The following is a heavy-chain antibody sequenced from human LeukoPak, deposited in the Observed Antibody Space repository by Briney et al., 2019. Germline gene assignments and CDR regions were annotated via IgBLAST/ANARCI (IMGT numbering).Heavy chain of an antibody. CDR1: GFTFSNAW. D-gene: IGHD6-19*01. CDR2: IKSKTDGGTT. CDR3: TTDRAVAGSGY. J-gene: IGHJ4*02. V-gene: IGHV3-15*01. Sequence: PGGSLRLSCAASGFTFSNAWMSWVRQAPGKGLEWVGRIKSKTDGGTTDYAAPVKGRFTISRDDSKNTLYLQMNSLKTEDTAAYYCTTDRAVAGSGYWGQGTLVTVSS.